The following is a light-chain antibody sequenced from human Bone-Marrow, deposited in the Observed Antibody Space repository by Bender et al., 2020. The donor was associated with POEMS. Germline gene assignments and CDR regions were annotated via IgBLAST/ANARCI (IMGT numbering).Light chain of an antibody. Sequence: SYELTQPPSVSVSPGQTASITCSGDKLGDKYVCWYQQKPGQSPVVVIYQDSKRPSGILERFHGSNSGNTATLTISGTQAMDEADYYCQAWDSSTAVFGTGTKVTVL. CDR1: KLGDKY. J-gene: IGLJ1*01. V-gene: IGLV3-1*01. CDR3: QAWDSSTAV. CDR2: QDS.